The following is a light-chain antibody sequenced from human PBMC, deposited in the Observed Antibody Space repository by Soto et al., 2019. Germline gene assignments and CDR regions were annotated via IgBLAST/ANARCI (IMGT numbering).Light chain of an antibody. CDR3: SSALA. V-gene: IGLV2-8*01. Sequence: LTQPPSASGSPGQSVTISCTGTSSDVGAYNYVSWYQHHPGKAPKLIIYEVSRRPSGVPDRFSGSKSGNTASLTVSGLQTEDEADYYCSSALAFGTGTKLTVL. J-gene: IGLJ1*01. CDR1: SSDVGAYNY. CDR2: EVS.